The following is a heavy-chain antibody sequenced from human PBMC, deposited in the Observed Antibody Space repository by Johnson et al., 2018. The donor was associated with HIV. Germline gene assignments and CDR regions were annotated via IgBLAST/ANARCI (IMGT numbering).Heavy chain of an antibody. CDR2: ISYDGSNK. CDR1: GFTFSSYA. V-gene: IGHV3-30*04. Sequence: QEQLVESGGGVVQPGRSLRLSCAASGFTFSSYAMHWVRQAPGKGLEWVAVISYDGSNKYYADSVKGRFTISRDNSKNTLYLQMNSLRAEDTAVYYCARDQSGSYVWWAHDAFDIWGQGTMVTVSS. D-gene: IGHD1-26*01. CDR3: ARDQSGSYVWWAHDAFDI. J-gene: IGHJ3*02.